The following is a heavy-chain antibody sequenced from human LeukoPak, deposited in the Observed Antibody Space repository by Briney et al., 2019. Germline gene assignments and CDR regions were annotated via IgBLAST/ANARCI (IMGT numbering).Heavy chain of an antibody. CDR1: GGSIGDSSYY. J-gene: IGHJ4*02. CDR2: IYHTGPT. CDR3: ARGGGYYDLWSGWRYSYYFDY. D-gene: IGHD3-3*01. V-gene: IGHV4-39*07. Sequence: SETLSLTCTVSGGSIGDSSYYWAWIRQSPGKGLEWIGSIYHTGPTYDNPSLKSRVTISVDTSKNQFSLKLSSVTAADTAVHIDARGGGYYDLWSGWRYSYYFDYWGQGTLVTVSS.